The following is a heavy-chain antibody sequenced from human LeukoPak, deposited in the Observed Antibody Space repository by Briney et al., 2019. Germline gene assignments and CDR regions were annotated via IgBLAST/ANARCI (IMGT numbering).Heavy chain of an antibody. J-gene: IGHJ4*02. V-gene: IGHV4-59*01. Sequence: PSETLSLTCTVSGGSISSYYWSWIRQPPGKGLEWIGYIYYSGSTNYNPSLKSRVTISVDTSKNQFSLKLSSVTAADTAVYYCARDRSIWFGELTYFDYWGQGTLVTVSS. CDR1: GGSISSYY. CDR3: ARDRSIWFGELTYFDY. CDR2: IYYSGST. D-gene: IGHD3-10*01.